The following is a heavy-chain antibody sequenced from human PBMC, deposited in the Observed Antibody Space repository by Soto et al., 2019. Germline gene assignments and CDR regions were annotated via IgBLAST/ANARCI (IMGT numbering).Heavy chain of an antibody. CDR1: GGSFSGYY. J-gene: IGHJ4*02. Sequence: PLETLSLTCAVYGGSFSGYYWTWIRQPPGTGLEWIGEINHSGSTNYNPPLKSRVTISVDTSKNQFSLKLTSVTAADTAVYYCARDKITGLFDYWGQGTLVTVSS. V-gene: IGHV4-34*01. CDR2: INHSGST. D-gene: IGHD2-8*02. CDR3: ARDKITGLFDY.